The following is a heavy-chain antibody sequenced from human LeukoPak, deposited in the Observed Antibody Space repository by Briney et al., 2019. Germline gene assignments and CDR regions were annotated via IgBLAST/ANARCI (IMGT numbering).Heavy chain of an antibody. CDR1: GFTFDDHA. CDR2: LSWDSQNI. Sequence: GGSLRLSSAAPGFTFDDHAIFWVRQAPGKGPPCVSGLSWDSQNIGYAASVKGRFTISRDNAKNSLYLQMNSLRAEDTAFYYCARGNRDSSGFYFYYGMGVWGQGTTVTVSS. J-gene: IGHJ6*02. D-gene: IGHD6-19*01. V-gene: IGHV3-9*01. CDR3: ARGNRDSSGFYFYYGMGV.